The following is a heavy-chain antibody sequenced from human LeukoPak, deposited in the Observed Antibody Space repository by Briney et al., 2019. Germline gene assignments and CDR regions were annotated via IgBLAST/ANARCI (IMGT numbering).Heavy chain of an antibody. J-gene: IGHJ6*02. V-gene: IGHV3-11*03. D-gene: IGHD1-26*01. Sequence: GGSLRLSCAASGFTFSDYYMSWIRQAPGKGLEWVSYISSSGSYTYYADSVKGRFTISRDNAQNSLYLQMNSLRAEDTAVYYCARRGTPNNYYYYGMDVWGQGTTVTVSS. CDR2: ISSSGSYT. CDR1: GFTFSDYY. CDR3: ARRGTPNNYYYYGMDV.